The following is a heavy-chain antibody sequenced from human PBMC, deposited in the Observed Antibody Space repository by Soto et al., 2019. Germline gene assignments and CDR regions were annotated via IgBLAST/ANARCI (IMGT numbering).Heavy chain of an antibody. D-gene: IGHD6-6*01. Sequence: EVQLVESGGGLVQPGESLRLSCAASGFTFNNYWMSWVRQAPGKGLEWAANIKQDGSEKDYVDSVKGRFTVSRDNAINSLYLQMNSLRAEDTAVYYCASVYSSSSGRALDYWGRGTLVIVSS. CDR1: GFTFNNYW. CDR2: IKQDGSEK. V-gene: IGHV3-7*01. J-gene: IGHJ4*02. CDR3: ASVYSSSSGRALDY.